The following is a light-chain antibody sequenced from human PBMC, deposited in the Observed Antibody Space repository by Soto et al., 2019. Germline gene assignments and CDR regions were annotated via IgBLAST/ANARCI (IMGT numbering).Light chain of an antibody. V-gene: IGLV2-14*03. J-gene: IGLJ1*01. Sequence: QSALTQPASVSGSPGQSITISCTGTSSDVGGYDYVSWYQQHPGKAPKLMIYDVSNRPSGVSNRFSGSKSANTASLTISGLQAEDEAEYYCSSYTSISTLVFWTGTKVTVL. CDR3: SSYTSISTLV. CDR2: DVS. CDR1: SSDVGGYDY.